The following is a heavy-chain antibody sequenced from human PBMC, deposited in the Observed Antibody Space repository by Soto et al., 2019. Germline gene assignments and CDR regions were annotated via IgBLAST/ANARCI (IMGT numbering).Heavy chain of an antibody. CDR2: IYYSGST. J-gene: IGHJ4*02. V-gene: IGHV4-30-4*01. D-gene: IGHD4-17*01. CDR3: ARDRGGKGYGGFDY. CDR1: GGSISSGDYY. Sequence: QVQLQESGPGLVKPSQTLSLTCTVSGGSISSGDYYWSWIRQPPGKGLEWIGYIYYSGSTYYNPPLKSRVTXXVXTXXNQFSLKLSSVTAADTAVYYCARDRGGKGYGGFDYWGQGTLVTVSS.